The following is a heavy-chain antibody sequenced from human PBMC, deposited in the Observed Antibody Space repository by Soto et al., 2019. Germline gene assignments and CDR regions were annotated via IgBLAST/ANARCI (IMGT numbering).Heavy chain of an antibody. CDR2: FYYSGST. D-gene: IGHD2-15*01. Sequence: QVQLQESGPGLVKPSETLSLTCTVSGGSISSYYWSWIRQTPGKGLEWIGYFYYSGSTNYNPSLKSRVTIAGETSRNQLHVKASSVAAADTAVYYCARGHALALLYFVSWGQGTLVTVSS. J-gene: IGHJ4*02. CDR3: ARGHALALLYFVS. CDR1: GGSISSYY. V-gene: IGHV4-59*01.